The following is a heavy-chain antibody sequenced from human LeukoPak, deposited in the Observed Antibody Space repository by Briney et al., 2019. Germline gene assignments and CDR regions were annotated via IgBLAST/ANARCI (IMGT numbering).Heavy chain of an antibody. D-gene: IGHD5-18*01. CDR3: AGRNTAMVLRGWFDP. Sequence: SETLSLTCTVSGGSISSYYWSWIRQPPGKGLEWIGSIYYSGSTYYNPSLKSRVTISVDTSKNQFSLKLSSVTAADTAVYYCAGRNTAMVLRGWFDPWGQGTLVTVSS. CDR2: IYYSGST. J-gene: IGHJ5*02. V-gene: IGHV4-59*01. CDR1: GGSISSYY.